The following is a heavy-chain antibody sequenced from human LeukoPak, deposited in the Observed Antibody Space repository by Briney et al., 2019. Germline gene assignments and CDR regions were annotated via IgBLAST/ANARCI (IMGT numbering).Heavy chain of an antibody. Sequence: GGSLRLSCAASGFTFSSYAMHWVRQAPGKGLEWVAVISYDGSNKYYADSVKGRFTISRDNSKNTLYLQMNSLRAEDTAVYYCARDPSLSSHYYYYMDVWGKGTTVTVSS. CDR2: ISYDGSNK. V-gene: IGHV3-30*01. J-gene: IGHJ6*03. CDR3: ARDPSLSSHYYYYMDV. D-gene: IGHD6-6*01. CDR1: GFTFSSYA.